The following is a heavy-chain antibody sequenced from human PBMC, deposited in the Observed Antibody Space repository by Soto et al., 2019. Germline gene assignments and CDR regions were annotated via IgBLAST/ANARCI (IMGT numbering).Heavy chain of an antibody. CDR3: AKDIGPYYYDSSGYYRRRGNHYYYGMDV. Sequence: PGGSLRLSCAASGFTFDDYTMHWVRQAPGKGLEWVSLISWDGGSTYYADSVKGRFTISRDNSKNYLYLQMNSLRTEDTALYYCAKDIGPYYYDSSGYYRRRGNHYYYGMDVWGQGTTVTVSS. CDR1: GFTFDDYT. J-gene: IGHJ6*02. CDR2: ISWDGGST. V-gene: IGHV3-43*01. D-gene: IGHD3-22*01.